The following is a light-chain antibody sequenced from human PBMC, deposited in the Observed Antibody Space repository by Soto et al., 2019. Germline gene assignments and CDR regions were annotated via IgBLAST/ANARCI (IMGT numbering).Light chain of an antibody. J-gene: IGKJ2*01. V-gene: IGKV3-15*01. CDR3: QQYYSVPYT. Sequence: IVMTQSPATLSVSPGERATLSCRASQSISSKLAWYQQKPGQAPRLLIYGASTRATGIPVRFSGSGSGTEFTLTITSLQSEDFAVYYCQQYYSVPYTFGQGTKLEIK. CDR2: GAS. CDR1: QSISSK.